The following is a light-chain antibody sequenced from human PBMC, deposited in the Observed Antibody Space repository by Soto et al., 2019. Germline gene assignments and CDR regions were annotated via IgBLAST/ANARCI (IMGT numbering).Light chain of an antibody. Sequence: QSVLAQPASVSGSPGQSITISCTGSSSDIGGYDYVSWYQQRPGKAPKLMIYEVRYRPSGVSNRFSGSKSGNTASLTISGLQAEDEAVYYCCSYTRTSNHYFFGSGTKVTVL. CDR3: CSYTRTSNHYF. V-gene: IGLV2-14*01. CDR2: EVR. CDR1: SSDIGGYDY. J-gene: IGLJ1*01.